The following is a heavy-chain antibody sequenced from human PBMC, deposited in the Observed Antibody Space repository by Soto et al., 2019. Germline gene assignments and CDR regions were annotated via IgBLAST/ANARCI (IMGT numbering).Heavy chain of an antibody. J-gene: IGHJ4*02. CDR3: ARGLLYSGSYYSTNYFDY. V-gene: IGHV4-59*01. CDR2: IYYSGST. CDR1: GGSISSYY. Sequence: SETLSLTCTVSGGSISSYYWSWIRQPPGKGLEWIGYIYYSGSTNYNPSLKSRVTISVDTSKNQFSLKLSSVTAADTAVYYCARGLLYSGSYYSTNYFDYWGQGTLVTVSS. D-gene: IGHD1-26*01.